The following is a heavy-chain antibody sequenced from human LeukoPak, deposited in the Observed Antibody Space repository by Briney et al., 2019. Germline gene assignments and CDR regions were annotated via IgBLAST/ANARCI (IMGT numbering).Heavy chain of an antibody. V-gene: IGHV3-11*06. J-gene: IGHJ4*02. CDR2: ISSSSSYT. CDR3: AREGGSGSYYY. CDR1: GFTFSHYY. D-gene: IGHD3-10*01. Sequence: GGSLRLSCAACGFTFSHYYMSWIRQAPGGGLEWVSYISSSSSYTNYADSVKGLFTISRDNAKNSLYLQMNSLRAEDTAVYYCAREGGSGSYYYWGQGTLVTVSS.